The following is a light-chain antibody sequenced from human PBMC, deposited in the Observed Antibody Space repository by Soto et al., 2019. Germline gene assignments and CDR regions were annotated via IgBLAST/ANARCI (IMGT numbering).Light chain of an antibody. Sequence: QSALTQPASVSGSPGQSITISCTGTSSDVGGYNYVCWYQQHPGKAPKLMIYDVDSRPSGVSNRFSGSKSGNTASLTISGLQAEDEADYYCSSYTSSSTLVFGGGTKLTVL. CDR2: DVD. V-gene: IGLV2-14*01. CDR1: SSDVGGYNY. CDR3: SSYTSSSTLV. J-gene: IGLJ2*01.